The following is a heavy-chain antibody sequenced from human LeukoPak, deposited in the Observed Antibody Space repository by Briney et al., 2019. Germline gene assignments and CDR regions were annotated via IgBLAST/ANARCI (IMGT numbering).Heavy chain of an antibody. CDR3: AKPLRDAGSFNYPYFDF. Sequence: GGSLRLSCAASGFTFTNYAMNWVRQAPGKGLEWVSAVSGSGGSSSYADSVRGRFTISRDNSNNMLYLQMNSLRAEDTAVYYCAKPLRDAGSFNYPYFDFWGQGTLVTVSS. D-gene: IGHD5-24*01. CDR2: VSGSGGSS. J-gene: IGHJ4*02. V-gene: IGHV3-23*01. CDR1: GFTFTNYA.